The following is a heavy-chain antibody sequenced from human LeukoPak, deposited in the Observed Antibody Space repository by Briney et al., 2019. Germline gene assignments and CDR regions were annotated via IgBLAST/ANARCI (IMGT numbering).Heavy chain of an antibody. CDR1: GFTFSSYG. D-gene: IGHD3-22*01. CDR3: ARLHTTYYYDSSGYTDY. V-gene: IGHV3-21*01. Sequence: PGGSLRLSCAASGFTFSSYGMHWVRQAPGKGLEWVSSISSSSSYIYYADSVKGRFTISRDNAKNSLYLQMNSLRAEDTAVYYCARLHTTYYYDSSGYTDYWGQGTLVTVSS. J-gene: IGHJ4*02. CDR2: ISSSSSYI.